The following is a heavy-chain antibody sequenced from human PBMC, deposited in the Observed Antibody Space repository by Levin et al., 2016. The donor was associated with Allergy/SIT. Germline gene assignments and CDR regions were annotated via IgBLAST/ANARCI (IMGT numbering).Heavy chain of an antibody. D-gene: IGHD3-10*01. CDR1: GFTFSKYA. CDR3: ARGPGWRTVRGRTTYYRLYMDV. Sequence: GESLKISCTASGFTFSKYAMHWVRQAPGKGLEWLALMSYDGENIYYAGSVKGRFTISRDNSNKTLYLQMNSLAVADTAMFYCARGPGWRTVRGRTTYYRLYMDVWGKGTTVTVAS. J-gene: IGHJ6*03. CDR2: MSYDGENI. V-gene: IGHV3-30*04.